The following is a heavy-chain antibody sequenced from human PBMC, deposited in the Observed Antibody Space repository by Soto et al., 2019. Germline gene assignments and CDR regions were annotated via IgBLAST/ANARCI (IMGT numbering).Heavy chain of an antibody. CDR3: ARDAREYSSSWQNWFDP. Sequence: ASMKVSCKASGYTFTSYAMHWVRQAPGQRLEWMGWINAGNGNTKYSQKFQGRVTITRDTSASTAYMELSSLRSEDTAVYYCARDAREYSSSWQNWFDPWGQGTLVTVSS. V-gene: IGHV1-3*01. J-gene: IGHJ5*02. CDR2: INAGNGNT. D-gene: IGHD6-13*01. CDR1: GYTFTSYA.